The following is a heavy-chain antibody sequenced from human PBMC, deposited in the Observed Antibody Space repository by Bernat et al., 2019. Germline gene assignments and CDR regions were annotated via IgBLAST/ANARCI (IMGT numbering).Heavy chain of an antibody. CDR2: IYYSGST. V-gene: IGHV4-31*03. CDR3: ARDLRPYYYGSGSYGIDP. CDR1: GGSISSGGYY. Sequence: QVQLQESGPGLVKPSQTLSLTCTVSGGSISSGGYYWSWIRQHPGKGLEWIGYIYYSGSTYYNPSLKSRVTISVDTSKNQFSLKLSSVTAADTAVYYCARDLRPYYYGSGSYGIDPWGHVTLVTVSS. D-gene: IGHD3-10*01. J-gene: IGHJ5*02.